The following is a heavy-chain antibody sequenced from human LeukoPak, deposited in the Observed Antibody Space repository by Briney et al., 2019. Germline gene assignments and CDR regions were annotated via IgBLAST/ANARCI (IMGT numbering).Heavy chain of an antibody. D-gene: IGHD3-10*01. CDR3: ARDKSAAADYYFDF. CDR2: ISVDGRDL. J-gene: IGHJ4*02. V-gene: IGHV3-30*04. Sequence: GGSLRLSCAASGFTFSKNAMHWVRQAPGKGLEWVAVISVDGRDLYHADSVKGRFTISRDNSKNTLYLQMTSLRADDTAVYYCARDKSAAADYYFDFWGLGTLVTVSS. CDR1: GFTFSKNA.